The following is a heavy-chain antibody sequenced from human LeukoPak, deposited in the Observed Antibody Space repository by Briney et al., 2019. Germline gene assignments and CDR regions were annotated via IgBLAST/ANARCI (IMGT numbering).Heavy chain of an antibody. V-gene: IGHV3-11*06. CDR2: ISSSSSYT. CDR1: GFTFSDYY. CDR3: ASGSGGWFDP. J-gene: IGHJ5*02. D-gene: IGHD2-15*01. Sequence: GGSLRLSCAASGFTFSDYYMSWIRQAPGKGLEWVSYISSSSSYTNYADSVRGRFTISRDNAKNSLYLQMNSLRAEDTAVYYCASGSGGWFDPWGQGTLVTVSS.